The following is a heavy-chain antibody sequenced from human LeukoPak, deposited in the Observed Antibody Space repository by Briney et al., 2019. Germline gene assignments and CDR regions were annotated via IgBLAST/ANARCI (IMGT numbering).Heavy chain of an antibody. J-gene: IGHJ5*02. Sequence: ASVKVSCKASGYTFTSYYMHWVRQAPGRGLGWMGIINPSGGSTSYAQKFQGRVTMTRDTSTSTVYMELSSLRSEDTAVYYCARRLTAASLEFDPWGQGTLVTVSS. D-gene: IGHD2-2*01. CDR2: INPSGGST. V-gene: IGHV1-46*01. CDR3: ARRLTAASLEFDP. CDR1: GYTFTSYY.